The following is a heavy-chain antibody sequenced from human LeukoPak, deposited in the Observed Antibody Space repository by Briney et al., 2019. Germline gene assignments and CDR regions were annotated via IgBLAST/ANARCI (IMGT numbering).Heavy chain of an antibody. Sequence: QPGGSLRLSCAASGFTFSSYWMSWVRQAPGKGLEWVANIKRDGSERYYVDSVKGRFTISRDNAKSSLYLQMNSLRVEDTAVYYCARDDYGDSSLAYWGQGTLVTVSS. V-gene: IGHV3-7*01. CDR1: GFTFSSYW. CDR2: IKRDGSER. J-gene: IGHJ4*02. D-gene: IGHD4-17*01. CDR3: ARDDYGDSSLAY.